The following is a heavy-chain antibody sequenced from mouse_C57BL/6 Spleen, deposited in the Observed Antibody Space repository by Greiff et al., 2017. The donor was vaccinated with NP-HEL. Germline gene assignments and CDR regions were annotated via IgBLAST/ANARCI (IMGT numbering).Heavy chain of an antibody. CDR2: ISSGSSTI. CDR1: GFTFSDYG. CDR3: ARPYYYGSSQAWFAY. D-gene: IGHD1-1*01. J-gene: IGHJ3*01. V-gene: IGHV5-17*01. Sequence: DVKLVESGGGLVKPGGSLKLSCAASGFTFSDYGMHWVRQAPEKGLEWVAYISSGSSTIYYADTVKGRFTISRDNAKNTLFLQMTSLRSEDTAMYYCARPYYYGSSQAWFAYWGQGTLVTVSA.